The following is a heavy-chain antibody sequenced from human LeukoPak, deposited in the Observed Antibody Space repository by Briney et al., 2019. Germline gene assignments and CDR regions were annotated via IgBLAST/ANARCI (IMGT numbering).Heavy chain of an antibody. CDR2: ISGSGGST. J-gene: IGHJ4*02. D-gene: IGHD6-13*01. Sequence: GGSLRPSCAASGFTFSSYAMSWVRQAPGKGLEWVSAISGSGGSTYYADSVKGRFTISRDNSKNTLYLQMNSLRAEDTAVYYCAKAHWAESSSWFDYWGQGTLVTVSS. CDR3: AKAHWAESSSWFDY. V-gene: IGHV3-23*01. CDR1: GFTFSSYA.